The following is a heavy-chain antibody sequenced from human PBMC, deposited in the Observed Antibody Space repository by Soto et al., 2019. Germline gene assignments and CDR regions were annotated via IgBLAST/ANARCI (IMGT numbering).Heavy chain of an antibody. V-gene: IGHV1-2*04. CDR2: INPNSCGT. CDR3: ARDRRDDFLSSEGPYYYYKYV. Sequence: GASVKVSCKTSGYTFTNYYIHWVRQAPGQGLEWMGWINPNSCGTKYAQKFQAWVTMTRDTSITTAYMEVRSLRSDDTAVYYCARDRRDDFLSSEGPYYYYKYVSGKGTTVTVSS. D-gene: IGHD3-3*01. CDR1: GYTFTNYY. J-gene: IGHJ6*03.